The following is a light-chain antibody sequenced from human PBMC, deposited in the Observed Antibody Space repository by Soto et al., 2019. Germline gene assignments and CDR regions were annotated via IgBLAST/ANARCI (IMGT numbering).Light chain of an antibody. V-gene: IGKV3-20*01. Sequence: EIVLTQSPGTLSLSPGERASLSCRAGQSVSSSYLAWYQQKPGQAPRLLIYGASSRATGIPDRFSGSGSGTEFTLTISSLQSEDFADYYCQQYQNWPLITFGQGTRLEI. CDR3: QQYQNWPLIT. J-gene: IGKJ5*01. CDR1: QSVSSSY. CDR2: GAS.